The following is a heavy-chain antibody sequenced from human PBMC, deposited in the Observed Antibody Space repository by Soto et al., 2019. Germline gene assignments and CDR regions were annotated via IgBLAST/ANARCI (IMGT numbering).Heavy chain of an antibody. V-gene: IGHV4-59*01. Sequence: SETLSLTCTVSGGSISSNYWTWIRQPPGKGLEWIGYVYNSGSTNYNPSLKSRVTISEDTSKSQFSLKVNSMTAADTAVCYCARYRREAVAGYTLDNWGQGILVTVSS. CDR3: ARYRREAVAGYTLDN. D-gene: IGHD6-13*01. J-gene: IGHJ4*02. CDR2: VYNSGST. CDR1: GGSISSNY.